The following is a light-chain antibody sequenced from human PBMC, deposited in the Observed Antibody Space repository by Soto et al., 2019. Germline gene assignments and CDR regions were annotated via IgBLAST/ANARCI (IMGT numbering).Light chain of an antibody. Sequence: QSALTQPASVSGSLGQSIAISCTGSSSDIGIYKYVSWYQQHPGKVPKLIIYEVTNRPSGVSNRFSGSKSGNTASLTISGLQAEDEADYYCTSYTTSSTRVFGPGTKLTVL. V-gene: IGLV2-14*01. J-gene: IGLJ1*01. CDR2: EVT. CDR3: TSYTTSSTRV. CDR1: SSDIGIYKY.